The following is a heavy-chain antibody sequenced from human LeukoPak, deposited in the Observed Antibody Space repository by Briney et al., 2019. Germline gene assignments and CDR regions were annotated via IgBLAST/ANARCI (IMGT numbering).Heavy chain of an antibody. Sequence: GGSLRLSCAASGFTFSSYWMHWVRQAPGKGLVWVSRINSDGSSTSYADSVKGRFTISRDNAKNTLYLQMNSLRAEDTAVYYCARDSSWYGDYEPYWYYDLWGRGTLVTVSS. CDR1: GFTFSSYW. V-gene: IGHV3-74*01. J-gene: IGHJ2*01. D-gene: IGHD4-17*01. CDR2: INSDGSST. CDR3: ARDSSWYGDYEPYWYYDL.